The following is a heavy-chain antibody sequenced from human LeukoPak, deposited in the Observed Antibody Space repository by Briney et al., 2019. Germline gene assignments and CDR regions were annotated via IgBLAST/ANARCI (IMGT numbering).Heavy chain of an antibody. CDR1: GGSISSYY. CDR2: IYYSGST. J-gene: IGHJ6*03. Sequence: PSETLSLTCTVSGGSISSYYWSWIRQPPGKGLEWIGYIYYSGSTNYNPSLKSRVTISVDTSKNQFSLKLSSVTAADTAVYYCARRGLYSSGWYGAYYYMDVWGKGTTVTVSS. CDR3: ARRGLYSSGWYGAYYYMDV. V-gene: IGHV4-59*12. D-gene: IGHD6-19*01.